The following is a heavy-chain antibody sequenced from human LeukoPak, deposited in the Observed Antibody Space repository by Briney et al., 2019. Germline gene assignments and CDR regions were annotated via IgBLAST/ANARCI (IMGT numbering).Heavy chain of an antibody. CDR3: AKGTTVVTPGGFDY. D-gene: IGHD4-23*01. J-gene: IGHJ4*02. CDR1: GLTFSNFG. Sequence: GGSLRLSCVASGLTFSNFGMSWVRQAPGKGLEWVAFIRYDGSNKYYADSVKGRFTISRDNSKNTLYLQMNSLRAEDTAVYYCAKGTTVVTPGGFDYWGQGTLVTVSS. V-gene: IGHV3-30*02. CDR2: IRYDGSNK.